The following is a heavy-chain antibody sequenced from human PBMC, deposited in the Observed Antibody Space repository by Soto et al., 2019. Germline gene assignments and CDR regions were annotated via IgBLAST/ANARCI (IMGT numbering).Heavy chain of an antibody. D-gene: IGHD2-15*01. Sequence: QVQLVQSGAEVKKPGASVKVSCKASGYTFTSYDINWVRQATGQGIEWMGWMNPKSGNTGYEQKFQGRVTMTRNTSISTAYMELSSLRSEDTAVYYCAREAVVVVARRGFDYWGQGTLVTVSS. CDR3: AREAVVVVARRGFDY. J-gene: IGHJ4*02. CDR1: GYTFTSYD. V-gene: IGHV1-8*01. CDR2: MNPKSGNT.